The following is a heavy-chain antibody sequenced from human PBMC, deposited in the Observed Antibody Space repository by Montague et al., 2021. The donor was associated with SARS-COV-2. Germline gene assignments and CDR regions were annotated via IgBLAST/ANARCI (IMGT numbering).Heavy chain of an antibody. D-gene: IGHD3-22*01. CDR2: INHRGST. J-gene: IGHJ4*02. CDR3: ARGRQHINMVVVVVTGGEYYFDF. Sequence: SETLSLTCAVYDGSFSDYSWTWIRQPPGKGLEWIGEINHRGSTNXNPSLKSRVTISVDTFKNQFSLKMTPVTAADTAVYYCARGRQHINMVVVVVTGGEYYFDFWGQGTLVAVSS. V-gene: IGHV4-34*01. CDR1: DGSFSDYS.